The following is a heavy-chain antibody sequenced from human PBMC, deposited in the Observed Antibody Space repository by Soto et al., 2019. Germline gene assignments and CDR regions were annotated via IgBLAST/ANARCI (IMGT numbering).Heavy chain of an antibody. Sequence: EVQLVESGGGLVHPGGSLRLSCRASGIIFSRYDMNGVRQAPAKGLEWVAYISSSGSVTYYSDSVKGRFAISRDNAETSVYLQMKRLRDADTSMYYCVRESPALDYWCKGTMVTVSS. V-gene: IGHV3-48*02. J-gene: IGHJ4*02. CDR3: VRESPALDY. CDR2: ISSSGSVT. CDR1: GIIFSRYD.